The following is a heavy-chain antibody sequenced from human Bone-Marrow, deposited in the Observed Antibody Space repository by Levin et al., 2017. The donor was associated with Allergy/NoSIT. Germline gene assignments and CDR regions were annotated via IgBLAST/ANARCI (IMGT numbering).Heavy chain of an antibody. CDR3: VIPRAVAAISGGY. V-gene: IGHV3-72*01. Sequence: GSLRLSCAASGFTFSDHSMDWVRQAPGKGLEWVGRIRDKVNSYTTEYAASVKGRFTISRDDSMNSLYLQMNNLKIEDTALYYCVIPRAVAAISGGYWGQGTLVSVSS. CDR1: GFTFSDHS. D-gene: IGHD6-19*01. CDR2: IRDKVNSYTT. J-gene: IGHJ4*02.